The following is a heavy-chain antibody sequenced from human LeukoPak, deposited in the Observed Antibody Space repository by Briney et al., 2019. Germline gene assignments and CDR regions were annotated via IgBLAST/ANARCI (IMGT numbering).Heavy chain of an antibody. D-gene: IGHD3-10*01. CDR2: INHSGST. J-gene: IGHJ6*02. V-gene: IGHV4-34*01. CDR3: AGEYGSGSYWRQYGMDV. CDR1: GGSFSGYY. Sequence: SETLSLTCAVYGGSFSGYYWSWLRQPPGKGLEWIGEINHSGSTNYNPSLKSRVTISVDTSKNQFSLKLSSVTAADTAVYYCAGEYGSGSYWRQYGMDVWGQGTTVTVSS.